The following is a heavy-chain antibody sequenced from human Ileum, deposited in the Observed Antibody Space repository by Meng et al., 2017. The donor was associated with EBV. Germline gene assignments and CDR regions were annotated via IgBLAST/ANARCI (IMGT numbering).Heavy chain of an antibody. CDR2: ISAYNGNT. CDR3: ARAGNGGSYYFTY. D-gene: IGHD1-26*01. V-gene: IGHV1-18*01. Sequence: QIQLLQAGAEVKKPGYSVTVSCKASGYTFSNYGISWRRPAPGQGLEWMGWISAYNGNTNYAQNLQGRVTMTTDTSTGTAYMEVRSLRSDDTAVYYCARAGNGGSYYFTYWGQGTLVTVSS. CDR1: GYTFSNYG. J-gene: IGHJ4*02.